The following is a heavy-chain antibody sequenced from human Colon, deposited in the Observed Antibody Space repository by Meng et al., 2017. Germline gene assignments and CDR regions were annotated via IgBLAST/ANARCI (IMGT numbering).Heavy chain of an antibody. Sequence: GESLKISCAASGFTFSSYTMTWVRQAPGKGLEWVSSISGGGEITYYADSVKGRFTVSRDNSKSALNLQVISLRVEDTAEYFCLKGGWGKTLEVWGQGTMVTVSS. CDR3: LKGGWGKTLEV. D-gene: IGHD3-10*01. V-gene: IGHV3-23*01. CDR1: GFTFSSYT. CDR2: ISGGGEIT. J-gene: IGHJ3*01.